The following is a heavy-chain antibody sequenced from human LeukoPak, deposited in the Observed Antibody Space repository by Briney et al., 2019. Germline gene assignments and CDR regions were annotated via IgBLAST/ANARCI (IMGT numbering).Heavy chain of an antibody. CDR3: ATESNGRHYDY. CDR1: XLTFSTSG. Sequence: PGGSLXXXXXAXXLTFSTSGXNWVGQAPGKGVEWVACISPTGSDRKNADSIKGRFTIYREKAKKCMYMQMNRLRAGDTAVYYCATESNGRHYDYWGQGTLLTVSS. CDR2: ISPTGSDR. V-gene: IGHV3-21*01. J-gene: IGHJ4*02. D-gene: IGHD2-8*01.